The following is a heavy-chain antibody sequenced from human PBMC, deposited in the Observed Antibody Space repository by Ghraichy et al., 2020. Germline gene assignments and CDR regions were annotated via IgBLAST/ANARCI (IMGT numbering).Heavy chain of an antibody. V-gene: IGHV3-21*01. J-gene: IGHJ4*02. CDR1: GFTFSSYS. CDR2: ISSSTSYI. CDR3: ARGAGTMIEH. D-gene: IGHD3-22*01. Sequence: GGSLRLSCAASGFTFSSYSMNWVRQAPGKGLEWVSSISSSTSYIYYADSVKGRFTISRDNAKNSLYLQMNSLRAEDTAVYYCARGAGTMIEHWGQGTLVTVSS.